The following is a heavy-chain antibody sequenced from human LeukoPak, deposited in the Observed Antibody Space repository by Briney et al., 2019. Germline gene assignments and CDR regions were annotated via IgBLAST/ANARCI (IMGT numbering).Heavy chain of an antibody. CDR1: GFTFSSYW. J-gene: IGHJ5*02. V-gene: IGHV3-30*02. D-gene: IGHD3-10*01. CDR2: IRSDGSNK. CDR3: AKDYSKTSYYGSGTYYRPNWFDP. Sequence: PGGSLRLSCAASGFTFSSYWMSWVRQAPGTGLEWVAFIRSDGSNKNYADSVKGRFTISRDNSKNTLYLQMNSLRPDDTAVYYCAKDYSKTSYYGSGTYYRPNWFDPWGQGTLVTVSS.